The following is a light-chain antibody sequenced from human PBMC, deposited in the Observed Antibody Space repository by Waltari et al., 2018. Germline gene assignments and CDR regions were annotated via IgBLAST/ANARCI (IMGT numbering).Light chain of an antibody. CDR2: YIS. CDR3: QQASRFPRT. V-gene: IGKV1D-12*01. CDR1: QGLDNW. Sequence: DIQMTQSLSSVSASVGDRVTITCRASQGLDNWVSWYQQKPGEAPSLLIYYISKLETGVPSRFSGSGSGTDFTLTINSLQPEDSATYYCQQASRFPRTFGGGTKVDVK. J-gene: IGKJ4*01.